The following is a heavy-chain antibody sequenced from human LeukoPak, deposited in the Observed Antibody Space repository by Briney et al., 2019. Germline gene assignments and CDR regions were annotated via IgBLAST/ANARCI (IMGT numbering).Heavy chain of an antibody. CDR3: ARDSPNYDYVWGSYSDY. Sequence: PGGSLRLSCAASGFTFSSYWMSWVRQAPGKGLEWVANIKQDGSEKYYADSVKGRFTISRDNAKNSLYLQMNSLRAEDTAVYYCARDSPNYDYVWGSYSDYWGQGTLVTVSS. CDR2: IKQDGSEK. D-gene: IGHD3-16*01. J-gene: IGHJ4*02. CDR1: GFTFSSYW. V-gene: IGHV3-7*01.